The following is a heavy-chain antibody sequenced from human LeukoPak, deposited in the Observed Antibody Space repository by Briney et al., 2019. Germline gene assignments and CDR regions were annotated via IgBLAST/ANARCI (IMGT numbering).Heavy chain of an antibody. CDR3: ARHSSRYYYNTTGSQGFDP. D-gene: IGHD3-22*01. Sequence: SETLSLTCTVSGGPISIYYWSWIRQSPTKGLEWIGYVHYSGNTSYNPSLESRVTISLETSKNLFSLQLKSLTAADTAVYYCARHSSRYYYNTTGSQGFDPWGQGTLVTVSS. J-gene: IGHJ5*02. CDR2: VHYSGNT. CDR1: GGPISIYY. V-gene: IGHV4-59*01.